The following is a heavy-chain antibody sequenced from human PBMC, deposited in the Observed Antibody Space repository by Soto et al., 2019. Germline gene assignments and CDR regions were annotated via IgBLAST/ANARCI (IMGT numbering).Heavy chain of an antibody. CDR2: ISSNGSST. CDR3: VVSLMFFFQAEDGIRDTVPVSAFLLNRSSDL. D-gene: IGHD2-8*01. Sequence: PGKGLEYVSSISSNGSSTYYADSVKGRCTISRDNSKNTLYLQMSSLRAEDTAVYYCVVSLMFFFQAEDGIRDTVPVSAFLLNRSSDL. J-gene: IGHJ2*01. V-gene: IGHV3-64D*08.